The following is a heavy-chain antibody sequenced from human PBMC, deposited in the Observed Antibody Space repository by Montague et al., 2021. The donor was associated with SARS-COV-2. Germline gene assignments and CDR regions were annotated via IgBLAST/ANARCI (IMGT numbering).Heavy chain of an antibody. D-gene: IGHD2-21*01. Sequence: QSGAEVKKSGESLRISCRGSGYDFTSYWISWVRQMPGKGLEWMGRVNPADSRTSYSPSFQGQVTISVDKSATTAYLQWSSLKASDTAIYYCARSQYCGSACYFAHWGQGSLVTVSS. V-gene: IGHV5-10-1*01. CDR3: ARSQYCGSACYFAH. CDR2: VNPADSRT. CDR1: GYDFTSYW. J-gene: IGHJ4*02.